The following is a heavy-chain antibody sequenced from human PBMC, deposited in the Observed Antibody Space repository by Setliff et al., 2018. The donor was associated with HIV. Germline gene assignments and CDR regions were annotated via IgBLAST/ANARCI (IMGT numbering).Heavy chain of an antibody. J-gene: IGHJ2*01. CDR3: ARPIPYGLDWYFDL. CDR2: IYFTGSS. Sequence: SETLSLTCTVSGGSISTYYWSWIRQPPGKGLEWIGSIYFTGSSDNNPSLKSRVTLSVDTSKSQFSLKLTSVTASDTAMYYCARPIPYGLDWYFDLWGRGTLVTVS. D-gene: IGHD4-17*01. V-gene: IGHV4-59*08. CDR1: GGSISTYY.